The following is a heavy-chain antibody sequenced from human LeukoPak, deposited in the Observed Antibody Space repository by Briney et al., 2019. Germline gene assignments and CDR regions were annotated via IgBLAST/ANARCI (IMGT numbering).Heavy chain of an antibody. CDR3: AGCSGWYMGAPFDY. CDR1: GFTFNTYS. CDR2: SSYSGSII. D-gene: IGHD6-19*01. J-gene: IGHJ4*02. V-gene: IGHV3-48*04. Sequence: PGGSLRLSCAASGFTFNTYSMNWVRQAPGKGLEWVAYSSYSGSIIYYADSVKGRFTISRDNSKNLLYLQMSSLRAEDTATYYCAGCSGWYMGAPFDYWGQGTLVTVSS.